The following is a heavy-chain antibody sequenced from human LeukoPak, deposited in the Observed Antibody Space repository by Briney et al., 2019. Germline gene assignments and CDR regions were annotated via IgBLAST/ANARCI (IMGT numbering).Heavy chain of an antibody. J-gene: IGHJ4*02. CDR1: GFTFSTYA. V-gene: IGHV3-23*01. CDR2: ISGSGDNNDNT. D-gene: IGHD3-9*01. Sequence: GGSLRLSCAASGFTFSTYAMSWVRQAPGKGLEWVSAISGSGDNNDNTYYADSVKGQFTISRDNSKNTLYLQMSSLRAEDAAVYYCAKGATYYDILTGYYTGGFDYWGQGTLVTVSS. CDR3: AKGATYYDILTGYYTGGFDY.